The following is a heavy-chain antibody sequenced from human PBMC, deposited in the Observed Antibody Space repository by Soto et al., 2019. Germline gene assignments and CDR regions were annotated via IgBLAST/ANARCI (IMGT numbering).Heavy chain of an antibody. CDR2: IYYSGST. V-gene: IGHV4-39*01. J-gene: IGHJ6*03. CDR1: GGSISSSSYY. Sequence: SETLSLTCTVSGGSISSSSYYWGWIRQPPGKGLEWIGSIYYSGSTYYNPSLKSRVTISVDTSKNQFSLKLSSVTAADTAVYYCARPYSGYDLYYYYMDVWGKGTTVTVSS. CDR3: ARPYSGYDLYYYYMDV. D-gene: IGHD5-12*01.